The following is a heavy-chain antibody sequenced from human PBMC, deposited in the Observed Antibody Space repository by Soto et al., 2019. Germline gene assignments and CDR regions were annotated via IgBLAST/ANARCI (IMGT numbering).Heavy chain of an antibody. V-gene: IGHV3-30-3*01. J-gene: IGHJ3*02. CDR3: AGDSSGYYYDATEGAFDI. D-gene: IGHD3-22*01. Sequence: PVGSLRLSCAASGFTFSSYAMHWVRQAPGKGLEWVAVISYDGSNKYYADSVKGRFTISRDNSKNTLYLQMNSLRAEDTAVYYCAGDSSGYYYDATEGAFDIWGQGTMVTVSS. CDR2: ISYDGSNK. CDR1: GFTFSSYA.